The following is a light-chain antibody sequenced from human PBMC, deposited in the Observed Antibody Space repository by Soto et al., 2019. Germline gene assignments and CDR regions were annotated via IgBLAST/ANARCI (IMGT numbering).Light chain of an antibody. J-gene: IGKJ1*01. V-gene: IGKV3-11*01. Sequence: EIVLTQSPATLSLSPGERATLSCRASQSIGYYLAWYQEKPGQAPRLLIYDASIRATGIPAGFSGSWSGTDFTLTINGLEPEDSAVYYCQQRGNWPPTWTFGQGTKVDIK. CDR2: DAS. CDR1: QSIGYY. CDR3: QQRGNWPPTWT.